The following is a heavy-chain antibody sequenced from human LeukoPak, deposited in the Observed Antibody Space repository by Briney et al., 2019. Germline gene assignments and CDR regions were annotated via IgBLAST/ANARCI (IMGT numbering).Heavy chain of an antibody. V-gene: IGHV4-59*01. D-gene: IGHD1-1*01. CDR1: GGSISSYY. Sequence: SETLSLTCTVSGGSISSYYWSWLRQPPGKGLEWIGYIYYSGSTNYNPPLKSRVTISVDTSKNQFSLKLSSVTAADTAVYYCARVRGYGAFDIWGQGTMVTVSS. CDR2: IYYSGST. J-gene: IGHJ3*02. CDR3: ARVRGYGAFDI.